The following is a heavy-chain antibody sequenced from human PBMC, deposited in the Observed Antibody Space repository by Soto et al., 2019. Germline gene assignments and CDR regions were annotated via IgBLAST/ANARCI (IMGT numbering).Heavy chain of an antibody. Sequence: PSETLSLTCAVSGYSIASGYYWAWIRQSPGKGLEWIESIYHAGRVYYNPSLNSRVAVSLDTSKNHFSLKLTSVTAVDTAVYYCARTFDYYGMDVWGQGTTVTVSS. J-gene: IGHJ6*02. V-gene: IGHV4-38-2*01. CDR3: ARTFDYYGMDV. CDR2: IYHAGRV. CDR1: GYSIASGYY.